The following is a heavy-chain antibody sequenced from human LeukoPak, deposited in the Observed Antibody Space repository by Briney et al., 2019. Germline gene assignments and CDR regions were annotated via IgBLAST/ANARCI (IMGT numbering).Heavy chain of an antibody. CDR1: GFTFSSYA. Sequence: GGSLRLSCAASGFTFSSYAMSWVRQAPGKGLEWVSAISGSGGSTYYADSVKGRFTISRHNSKNTLYLQMNSLRAEDTAVYYCARENWGTPYYFDYWGQGTLVTVSS. V-gene: IGHV3-23*01. CDR2: ISGSGGST. CDR3: ARENWGTPYYFDY. D-gene: IGHD7-27*01. J-gene: IGHJ4*02.